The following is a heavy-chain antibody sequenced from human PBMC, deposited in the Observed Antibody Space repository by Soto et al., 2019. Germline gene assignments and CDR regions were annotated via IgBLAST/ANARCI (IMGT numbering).Heavy chain of an antibody. CDR2: IYYSGST. CDR1: GGSISSSNW. D-gene: IGHD1-1*01. V-gene: IGHV4-59*08. CDR3: ARRYGYSFDY. Sequence: PSETLSLTCAVSGGSISSSNWWSWIRQPPGKGLEWIGYIYYSGSTNYNPSLKSRVTISVDTSKNQFSLKLSSVTAADTAVYYCARRYGYSFDYWGQGTLVTVS. J-gene: IGHJ4*02.